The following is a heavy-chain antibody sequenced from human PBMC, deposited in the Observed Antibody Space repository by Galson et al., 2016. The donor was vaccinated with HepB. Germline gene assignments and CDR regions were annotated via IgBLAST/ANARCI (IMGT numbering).Heavy chain of an antibody. J-gene: IGHJ6*02. Sequence: SLRLSCAASGFTFSNCTMIWVRQAPGKGLEWLSCISRNSHFMYYANSVKGRFTISRDDSKNTLYLQMNSLRVDDTAVYYCARTYDFWSGYYVDYYYYGMDVWGQGTTVTVSS. CDR1: GFTFSNCT. CDR3: ARTYDFWSGYYVDYYYYGMDV. V-gene: IGHV3-21*01. D-gene: IGHD3-3*01. CDR2: ISRNSHFM.